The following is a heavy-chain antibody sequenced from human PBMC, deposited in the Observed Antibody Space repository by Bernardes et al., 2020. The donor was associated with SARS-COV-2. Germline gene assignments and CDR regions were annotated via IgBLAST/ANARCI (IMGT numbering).Heavy chain of an antibody. D-gene: IGHD2-15*01. Sequence: SETLSLTCAVYGGSFSGYYWSWIRQPPGKGLEWIGEINHSGSTNYNPSLKSRVTISVDTSKNQFSLKLSSVTAADTAVYYCARGAGYCSGGSCFYYYGMDVWGQGTTVTVSS. V-gene: IGHV4-34*01. CDR3: ARGAGYCSGGSCFYYYGMDV. CDR2: INHSGST. CDR1: GGSFSGYY. J-gene: IGHJ6*02.